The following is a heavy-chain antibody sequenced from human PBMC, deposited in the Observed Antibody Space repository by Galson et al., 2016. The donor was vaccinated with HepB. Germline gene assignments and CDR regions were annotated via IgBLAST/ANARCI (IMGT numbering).Heavy chain of an antibody. Sequence: PALVKPTQNLTLTCTLSGFSLSTGGMCVSWIRQPPGKALEWLSLIDWDDDKYYSTSLKTRLTISKDTSKNQVVLTMTNMDPVDTATYYCARMARGNFGRYYYYYGLDVWGQGTTVTVSS. D-gene: IGHD4-23*01. CDR2: IDWDDDK. CDR3: ARMARGNFGRYYYYYGLDV. J-gene: IGHJ6*02. V-gene: IGHV2-70*01. CDR1: GFSLSTGGMC.